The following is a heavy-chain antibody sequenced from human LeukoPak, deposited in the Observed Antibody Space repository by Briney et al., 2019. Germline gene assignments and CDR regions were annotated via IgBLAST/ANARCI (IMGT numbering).Heavy chain of an antibody. CDR2: IYYSGST. D-gene: IGHD3-10*01. Sequence: SETLSLTCTVSGGSISSYYWGWIRQPPGKGLEWIGSIYYSGSTYYNPSLKSRVTISVDTSKNQFSLKLSSVTAADTAVYYCARGTMVRGVNAIDYWGQGTLVTVSS. J-gene: IGHJ4*02. CDR3: ARGTMVRGVNAIDY. CDR1: GGSISSYY. V-gene: IGHV4-39*07.